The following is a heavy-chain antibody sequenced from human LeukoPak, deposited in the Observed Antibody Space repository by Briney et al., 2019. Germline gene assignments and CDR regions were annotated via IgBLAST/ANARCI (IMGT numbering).Heavy chain of an antibody. CDR3: ARPHSSGYSGYSWYSNL. Sequence: GESLKIFCKGSGYSFTTYWIGWVRQMPGKGLEWMGIIYPGDSDTRYSPSFQGQVTISVDKSISTAYLQWSSLKASDTAMYYCARPHSSGYSGYSWYSNLWGRGTLVTVSS. J-gene: IGHJ2*01. D-gene: IGHD3-22*01. CDR2: IYPGDSDT. CDR1: GYSFTTYW. V-gene: IGHV5-51*01.